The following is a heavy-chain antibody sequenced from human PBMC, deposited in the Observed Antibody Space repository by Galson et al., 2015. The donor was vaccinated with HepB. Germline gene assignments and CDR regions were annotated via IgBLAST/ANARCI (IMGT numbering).Heavy chain of an antibody. Sequence: SLRLSCAASGFTFSSYAMHWVRQAPGKGLEYVSAISSNGGSTYYADSVKGRFTISRDNSKNTLYLQMSSLRAEDTAVYYCVKAPEGSYGYYDSSGPPYPAGGTFDYELELDAFDIWGQGTMVTVSS. V-gene: IGHV3-64D*06. CDR2: ISSNGGST. D-gene: IGHD3-22*01. CDR1: GFTFSSYA. CDR3: VKAPEGSYGYYDSSGPPYPAGGTFDYELELDAFDI. J-gene: IGHJ3*02.